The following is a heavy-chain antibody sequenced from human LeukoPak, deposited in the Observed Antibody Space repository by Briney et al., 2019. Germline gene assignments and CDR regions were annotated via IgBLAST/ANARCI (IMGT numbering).Heavy chain of an antibody. Sequence: PGGPLRLSCAPSGFHYEDYGMSWVRHAPGRGLECVSCINWNGGSTGYAVSVKCRFTISRDNAKHSLHLQMISLRAEDTALYYCARVAKWEPRFDYWGQGTLVTVSS. CDR3: ARVAKWEPRFDY. D-gene: IGHD1-26*01. V-gene: IGHV3-20*04. CDR2: INWNGGST. CDR1: GFHYEDYG. J-gene: IGHJ4*02.